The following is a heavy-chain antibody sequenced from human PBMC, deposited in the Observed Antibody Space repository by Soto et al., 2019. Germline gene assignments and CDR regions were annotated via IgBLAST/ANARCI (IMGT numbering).Heavy chain of an antibody. J-gene: IGHJ6*03. D-gene: IGHD6-13*01. Sequence: GGSLRLSCAASGFTFSSYWMHWVRQAPGKGLVWVSRINSDGSSTSYADSVKGRFTISRDNAKNTLYLQMNSLRAEDTAVYYCARTAWYSSSWVGRYYYYYMDVWGKGTTVTVSS. CDR2: INSDGSST. V-gene: IGHV3-74*01. CDR1: GFTFSSYW. CDR3: ARTAWYSSSWVGRYYYYYMDV.